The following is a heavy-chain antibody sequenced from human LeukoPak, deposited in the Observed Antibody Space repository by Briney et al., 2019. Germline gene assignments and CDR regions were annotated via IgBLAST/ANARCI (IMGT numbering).Heavy chain of an antibody. D-gene: IGHD3-10*01. J-gene: IGHJ6*02. CDR1: GFTFSSYA. CDR2: ISSNGGST. Sequence: GGSLRLSCAASGFTFSSYAMHWVRQAPGKGLEYVSAISSNGGSTYYANSVKGRFTISRDNSKNTLYLQMGSLRAEDMAVYYCARDASVYYYGSGRGGMDVWGQGTTVTVSS. V-gene: IGHV3-64*01. CDR3: ARDASVYYYGSGRGGMDV.